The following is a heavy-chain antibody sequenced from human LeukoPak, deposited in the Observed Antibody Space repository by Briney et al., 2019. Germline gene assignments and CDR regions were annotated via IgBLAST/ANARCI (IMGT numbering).Heavy chain of an antibody. V-gene: IGHV1-18*01. D-gene: IGHD2-8*01. Sequence: GASLKVSCKASGYSFTNYGFTWVRQAPGQGLEWMGWINANNGNTNYAQRPQGRVTMTIDTSTNTAYMELRSLRSDDTAVYYCARAAPRDCTNGICWVDYWGQGTLVTVSS. J-gene: IGHJ4*02. CDR3: ARAAPRDCTNGICWVDY. CDR1: GYSFTNYG. CDR2: INANNGNT.